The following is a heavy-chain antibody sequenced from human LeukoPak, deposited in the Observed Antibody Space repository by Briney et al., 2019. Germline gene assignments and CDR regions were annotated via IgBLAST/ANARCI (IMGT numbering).Heavy chain of an antibody. D-gene: IGHD1-1*01. CDR1: GFIITIHW. V-gene: IGHV3-7*01. J-gene: IGHJ3*02. Sequence: GGSLRLSCEASGFIITIHWMSWVRQAPGKRPEWVANIKQDGSDKYYLDSVKGRFTISRDNAKNSLYLQMNSLRDDDTAMYYCVRGGGTLDMWGQGTMVTVSS. CDR3: VRGGGTLDM. CDR2: IKQDGSDK.